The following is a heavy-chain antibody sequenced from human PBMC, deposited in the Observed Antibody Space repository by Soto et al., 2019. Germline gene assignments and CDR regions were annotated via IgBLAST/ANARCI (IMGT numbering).Heavy chain of an antibody. CDR2: IHYNGRT. D-gene: IGHD3-22*01. V-gene: IGHV4-59*02. CDR1: GASVTDYY. J-gene: IGHJ4*02. Sequence: QVQLQESGPRLAKPSETLSLTCSVSGASVTDYYWTGIRLTPKRELQWIGFIHYNGRTDSSPSLRSRITTSLDTFTNQVYLILNSVNVADSAISYCARGHLASRGYSNALDCWGQGTLVTVSS. CDR3: ARGHLASRGYSNALDC.